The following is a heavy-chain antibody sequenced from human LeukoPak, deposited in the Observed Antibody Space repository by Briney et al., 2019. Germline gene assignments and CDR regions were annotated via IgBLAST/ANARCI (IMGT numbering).Heavy chain of an antibody. V-gene: IGHV4-61*02. Sequence: SEPLSLTCTVSGGSIRSGSENWSWIPPPAGKGLEWIGRIYTSGSTNHNPSLKSRVTISVDTSKNQFSLKLSSVTAADTAVYYCARHEVYSSSSGQFDYWGQGTLVTVSS. J-gene: IGHJ4*02. CDR1: GGSIRSGSEN. D-gene: IGHD6-6*01. CDR3: ARHEVYSSSSGQFDY. CDR2: IYTSGST.